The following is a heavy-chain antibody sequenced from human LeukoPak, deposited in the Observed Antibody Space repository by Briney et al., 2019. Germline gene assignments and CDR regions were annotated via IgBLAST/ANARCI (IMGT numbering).Heavy chain of an antibody. Sequence: AGGSLRLSCAASGFTFSSYGMHWVRQAPGKGLEWVAVIPYDGSNKYYADSVKGRFTISRDNSKNTLYLQMNSLRAEDTAVYYCAKIELLWFGELSDFDYWGQGTLVTVSS. CDR1: GFTFSSYG. V-gene: IGHV3-30*18. CDR3: AKIELLWFGELSDFDY. J-gene: IGHJ4*02. CDR2: IPYDGSNK. D-gene: IGHD3-10*01.